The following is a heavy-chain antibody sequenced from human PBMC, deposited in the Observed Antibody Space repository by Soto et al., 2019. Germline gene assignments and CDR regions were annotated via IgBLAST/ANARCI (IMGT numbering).Heavy chain of an antibody. D-gene: IGHD1-20*01. CDR2: ISGTGGNT. CDR1: GFTFSSYA. Sequence: HPGGSLRLSCAASGFTFSSYAMTWVRQAPGKGLEWVSTISGTGGNTYYADSVKGRFTISRDNSKNTVYLQMNSLRADDPAVYYCVKAVYLLDFDYWGQGTLVTVSS. CDR3: VKAVYLLDFDY. V-gene: IGHV3-23*01. J-gene: IGHJ4*02.